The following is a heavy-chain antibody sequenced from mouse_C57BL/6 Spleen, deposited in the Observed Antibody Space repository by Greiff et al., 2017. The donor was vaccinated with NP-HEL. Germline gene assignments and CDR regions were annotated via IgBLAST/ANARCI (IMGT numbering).Heavy chain of an antibody. D-gene: IGHD2-1*01. V-gene: IGHV1-81*01. CDR3: ARIHYGNYEDYYAMDY. CDR2: IYPRSGNN. J-gene: IGHJ4*01. Sequence: VQLQQSGAELARPGASVKLSCKASGYTFTSYGISWVKQRTGQGLEWIGEIYPRSGNNYYNEKFKGKATLTADKSSSTAYMERRSLTSEDSAVYFCARIHYGNYEDYYAMDYWGQGTSVTVSS. CDR1: GYTFTSYG.